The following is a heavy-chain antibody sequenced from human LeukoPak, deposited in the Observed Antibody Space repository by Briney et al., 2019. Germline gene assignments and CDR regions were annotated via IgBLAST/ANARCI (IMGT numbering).Heavy chain of an antibody. Sequence: GRSLRLSCAASGFTFSSYAMSWVRQAPGKGLEWVSAISGSGGSTYYADSVKGRFTISRDNSKNTLYLQMNSLRAEDTAVYYCAKGYYYDSSGSHPFDYWGQGTLVTVSS. J-gene: IGHJ4*02. V-gene: IGHV3-23*01. CDR2: ISGSGGST. CDR3: AKGYYYDSSGSHPFDY. D-gene: IGHD3-22*01. CDR1: GFTFSSYA.